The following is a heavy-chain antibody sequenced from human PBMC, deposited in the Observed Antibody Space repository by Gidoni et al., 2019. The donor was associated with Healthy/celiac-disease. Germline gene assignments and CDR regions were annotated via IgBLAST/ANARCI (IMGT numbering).Heavy chain of an antibody. Sequence: QVQLQQWGAGLLKPSETLSLTCAVYGGSFSGYYWSWIRQPPGKGLGWIGEINHSGSTNYNPSLKSRVTISVDTSKNQFSLKLSSVTAADTAVYYCARERTILVPAPRGGYGMDVWGQGTTVTVSS. CDR3: ARERTILVPAPRGGYGMDV. V-gene: IGHV4-34*01. CDR1: GGSFSGYY. D-gene: IGHD3-3*01. J-gene: IGHJ6*02. CDR2: INHSGST.